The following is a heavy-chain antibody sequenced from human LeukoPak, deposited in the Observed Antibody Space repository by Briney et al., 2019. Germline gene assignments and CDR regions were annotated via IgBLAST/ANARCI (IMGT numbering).Heavy chain of an antibody. CDR2: IYYSGST. Sequence: SETLSLTCTVSGGSISGYWSWIRQPPGKGLEWIGYIYYSGSTNYNPSLKSRVTISVDTSKNQFSLRLSSVTAADTAVYYCARQAYCSGGSCWGFDYWGQGTLVTVSS. J-gene: IGHJ4*02. CDR1: GGSISGY. D-gene: IGHD2-15*01. V-gene: IGHV4-59*08. CDR3: ARQAYCSGGSCWGFDY.